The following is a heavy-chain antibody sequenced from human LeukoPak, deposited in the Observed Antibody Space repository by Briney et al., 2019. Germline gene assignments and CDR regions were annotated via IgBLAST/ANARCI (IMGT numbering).Heavy chain of an antibody. D-gene: IGHD5-12*01. Sequence: GGSLRLSCAASGFTFSSYEMNWVRQAPGKGLEWVSYISSSGSTIYYADSVKGRFTISRDNAKNSLYLQMNSLRVEDMAVYYCARDFYIGYDWGQGTLVTVSS. CDR1: GFTFSSYE. CDR2: ISSSGSTI. V-gene: IGHV3-48*03. J-gene: IGHJ1*01. CDR3: ARDFYIGYD.